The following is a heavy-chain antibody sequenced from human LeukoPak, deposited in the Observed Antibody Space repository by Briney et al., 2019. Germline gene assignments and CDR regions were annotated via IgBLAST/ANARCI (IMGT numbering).Heavy chain of an antibody. D-gene: IGHD3-10*01. J-gene: IGHJ2*01. CDR3: ARESGGGVLGYFDL. Sequence: GGSLRLSCAASGFTFSDHCMDWVRQAPGKGLEWVGRTRNKANSYTTEYAASVKGRFTISRDDSKKSPYLQMNSLKTEDTAVYYCARESGGGVLGYFDLWGRGTLVSVSS. CDR1: GFTFSDHC. V-gene: IGHV3-72*01. CDR2: TRNKANSYTT.